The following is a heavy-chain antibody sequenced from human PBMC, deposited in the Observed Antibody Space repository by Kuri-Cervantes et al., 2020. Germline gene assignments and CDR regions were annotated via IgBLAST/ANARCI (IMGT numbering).Heavy chain of an antibody. CDR1: GGSFSGYY. D-gene: IGHD6-6*01. V-gene: IGHV4-34*01. Sequence: LSLTCAVYGGSFSGYYWSWIRQPPGKGLEWIGEINHSGSTNYNPSLKSRVTISVDTSKNQFSLKLSSVTAADTAVYYCARGKAMWGSSRGYFDYWGQGTLVTVSS. J-gene: IGHJ4*02. CDR2: INHSGST. CDR3: ARGKAMWGSSRGYFDY.